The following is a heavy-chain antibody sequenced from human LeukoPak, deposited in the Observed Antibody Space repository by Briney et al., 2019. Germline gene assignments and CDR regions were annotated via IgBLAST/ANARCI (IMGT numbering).Heavy chain of an antibody. D-gene: IGHD6-19*01. V-gene: IGHV3-23*01. CDR1: GFTFSSYA. CDR2: ISGSGGST. CDR3: AKDLSSGWYPHNFDY. Sequence: QSGGSLRLSCAASGFTFSSYAMSWVRQAPGKGLEWVSAISGSGGSTYYADSVKGRFTISRDNSKNTVFLQMNSLRAEDTAVYYCAKDLSSGWYPHNFDYWGQGTLVTVSS. J-gene: IGHJ4*02.